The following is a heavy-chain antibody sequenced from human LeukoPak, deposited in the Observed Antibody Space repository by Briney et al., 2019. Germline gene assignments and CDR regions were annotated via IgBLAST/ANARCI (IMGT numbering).Heavy chain of an antibody. CDR3: ARDQDYYDSSGYYSDAFDI. J-gene: IGHJ3*02. V-gene: IGHV1-46*01. CDR1: GYTFTSYY. Sequence: GASVKVSCKASGYTFTSYYMHWVRQAPGQGLEWMGIINPSGRSTSYAQKFQGRVTMTRDTSTSTVYMELSSLRSEDTAVYYCARDQDYYDSSGYYSDAFDIWGQGTMVTVSS. CDR2: INPSGRST. D-gene: IGHD3-22*01.